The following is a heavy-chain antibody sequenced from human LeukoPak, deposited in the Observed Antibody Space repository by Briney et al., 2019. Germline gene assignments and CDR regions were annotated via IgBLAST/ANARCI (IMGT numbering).Heavy chain of an antibody. J-gene: IGHJ4*02. CDR3: ARVGVDYSGNVIKYYFDY. CDR2: IYYSGTT. D-gene: IGHD4-23*01. V-gene: IGHV4-39*07. CDR1: GGSISSSSYY. Sequence: PSETLSLTCTVSGGSISSSSYYWGWIRQPPGKGLEWIGSIYYSGTTNYNPSLKSRVIISVDTSKNQFSLQLSPVIAADTAVYYCARVGVDYSGNVIKYYFDYWGQGTLVTVSS.